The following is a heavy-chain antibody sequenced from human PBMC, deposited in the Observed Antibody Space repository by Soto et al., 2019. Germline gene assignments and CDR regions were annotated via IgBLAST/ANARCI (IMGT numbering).Heavy chain of an antibody. Sequence: GASVKVSCKASGYTFTSYGISWVRQAPGQGLEWMGWISAYNGNTNYAQKLQGRVTMTTDTSTSTAYMELRSLRSDDTAVYYCAREEVVGAAPYCYGKDVSGQGTTDIVSS. V-gene: IGHV1-18*01. D-gene: IGHD1-26*01. CDR1: GYTFTSYG. J-gene: IGHJ6*02. CDR2: ISAYNGNT. CDR3: AREEVVGAAPYCYGKDV.